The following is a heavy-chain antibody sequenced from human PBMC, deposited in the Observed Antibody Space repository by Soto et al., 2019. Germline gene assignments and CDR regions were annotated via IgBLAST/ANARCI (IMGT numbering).Heavy chain of an antibody. D-gene: IGHD6-13*01. CDR1: GYTFTGYY. Sequence: ASVKVSCKASGYTFTGYYVHWVRQAPGQGLEWMGWINPNSGDTYLAQRFQGRVTMNRDTSIGTAYMELRGLTSDDTAEYYCAKGGAIVAAGTRVNLYNAMDVWGQDTTVTVSS. V-gene: IGHV1-2*02. CDR3: AKGGAIVAAGTRVNLYNAMDV. J-gene: IGHJ6*02. CDR2: INPNSGDT.